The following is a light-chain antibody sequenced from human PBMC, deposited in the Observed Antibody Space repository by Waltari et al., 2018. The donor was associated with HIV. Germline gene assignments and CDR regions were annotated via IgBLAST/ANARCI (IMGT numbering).Light chain of an antibody. CDR2: GVS. CDR3: QQYNNWPPWT. Sequence: EMVVTQSPAPVSVSPGGRATLSCRASQSVGTNLAWYQQRPVQAPRLLNYGVSTRATDIPARFSGSGSGTDFTLTINSLQSEDSAVYYCQQYNNWPPWTFGQGTKVEI. J-gene: IGKJ1*01. V-gene: IGKV3-15*01. CDR1: QSVGTN.